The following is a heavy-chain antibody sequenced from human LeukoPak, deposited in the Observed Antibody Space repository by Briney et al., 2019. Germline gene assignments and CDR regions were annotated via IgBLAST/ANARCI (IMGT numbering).Heavy chain of an antibody. Sequence: ASVKVSCNASGYTFTSYGISWVRQAPGQGLEWMGWISAYNGNTNYAQKLQGRVTMTTDTSTSTAYMELRSLRSDDTAVYYCARSKCGSGSYYNPPYYYMDVWGKGTTVTVSS. J-gene: IGHJ6*03. CDR2: ISAYNGNT. CDR3: ARSKCGSGSYYNPPYYYMDV. D-gene: IGHD3-10*01. CDR1: GYTFTSYG. V-gene: IGHV1-18*01.